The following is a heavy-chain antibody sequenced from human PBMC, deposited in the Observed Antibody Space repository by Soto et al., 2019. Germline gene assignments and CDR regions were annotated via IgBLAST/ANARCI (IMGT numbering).Heavy chain of an antibody. CDR3: AKSGSSGWYGWFDP. D-gene: IGHD6-19*01. V-gene: IGHV2-5*01. Sequence: SGPTLVNPTQTLTLTCIVSGFSLRTSGVGVGWIRQPPGKALEWLGFIYWNDDKRYSPSLKSRLTITKDTSKNQVVLTMTNMDPVDTATYYCAKSGSSGWYGWFDPWGQGTQVTVSS. CDR1: GFSLRTSGVG. CDR2: IYWNDDK. J-gene: IGHJ5*02.